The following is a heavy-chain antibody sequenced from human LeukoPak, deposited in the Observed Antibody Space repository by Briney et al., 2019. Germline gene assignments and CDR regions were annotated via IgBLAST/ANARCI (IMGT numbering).Heavy chain of an antibody. CDR2: ISSSSSYI. Sequence: GGSLRLSCAASGFTFSSYSMNCVRQTPGKGLESISSISSSSSYIYYADSVKGRFTISRDNAKNSLYLQMNSLRAEDTAVYYCARDPPAPHRNSDGYNSDAFDIWGQGTMVTVSS. J-gene: IGHJ3*02. D-gene: IGHD5-24*01. CDR3: ARDPPAPHRNSDGYNSDAFDI. CDR1: GFTFSSYS. V-gene: IGHV3-21*01.